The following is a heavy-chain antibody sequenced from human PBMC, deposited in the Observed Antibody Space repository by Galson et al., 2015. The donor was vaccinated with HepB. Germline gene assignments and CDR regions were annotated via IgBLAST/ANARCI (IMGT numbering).Heavy chain of an antibody. Sequence: GGSLRLSCAISGFTFSSYWMTWVRQAPGKGLEWVANIKQDGNEKYYVDSVRGRFTISRDNAKNSLFLQMHSLRAADTAVYFCATITMMMVVINPWGQGTLVTVSS. CDR3: ATITMMMVVINP. CDR1: GFTFSSYW. J-gene: IGHJ4*02. D-gene: IGHD3-22*01. V-gene: IGHV3-7*03. CDR2: IKQDGNEK.